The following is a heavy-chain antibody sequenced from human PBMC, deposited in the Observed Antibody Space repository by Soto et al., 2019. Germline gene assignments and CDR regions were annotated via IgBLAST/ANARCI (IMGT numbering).Heavy chain of an antibody. CDR3: ARGPGIMAKIDY. D-gene: IGHD3-16*01. Sequence: QVQLLESGPGLVKPSQTLSLTCTVSGGSISSGGFYWSWIRQHPGKGLEWIGYIYYSGSTYYNPSLKSRVTISVDTSKNQFSLKLSSVTAADTAVYYCARGPGIMAKIDYWGQGTLVTVSS. CDR2: IYYSGST. J-gene: IGHJ4*02. CDR1: GGSISSGGFY. V-gene: IGHV4-31*03.